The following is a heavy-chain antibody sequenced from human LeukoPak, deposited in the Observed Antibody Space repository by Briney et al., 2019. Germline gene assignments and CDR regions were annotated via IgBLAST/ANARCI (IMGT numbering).Heavy chain of an antibody. CDR3: ARDPYSGAYGDTYYYFMDV. J-gene: IGHJ6*03. Sequence: PGGSLRLSCAASGFAFSTYSCNWVRQAPGKGLEWVSYISTRSNYFYYADSVKGRFTISRDNANSSLYLQMNSLTAEDTAVYYCARDPYSGAYGDTYYYFMDVWGKGTTVTISS. V-gene: IGHV3-21*01. D-gene: IGHD1-26*01. CDR1: GFAFSTYS. CDR2: ISTRSNYF.